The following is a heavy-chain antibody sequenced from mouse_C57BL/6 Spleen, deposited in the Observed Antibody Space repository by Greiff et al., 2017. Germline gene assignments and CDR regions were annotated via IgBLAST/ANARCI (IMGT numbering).Heavy chain of an antibody. J-gene: IGHJ4*01. V-gene: IGHV1-75*01. D-gene: IGHD1-1*01. CDR3: ARSGYGGSYDAMED. CDR1: GYTFTDYY. Sequence: VQLHQSGPELVKPGASVKISCKASGYTFTDYYINWVKQRPGQGLEWIGWIFPGSGSTYSNEKFKGKATLTVAKSSSTAYMLLSSLTSEDSAVYVCARSGYGGSYDAMEDWGQGTTVTVSS. CDR2: IFPGSGST.